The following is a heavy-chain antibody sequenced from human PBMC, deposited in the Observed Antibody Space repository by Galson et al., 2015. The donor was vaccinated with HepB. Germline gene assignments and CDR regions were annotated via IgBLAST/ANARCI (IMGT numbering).Heavy chain of an antibody. Sequence: SLRLSCAASGFTLNTHAMAWVRQPPGKGPEWVSALSGDSIIIHYADSVKDRFTISKDNSENTLYLQMNSLRGEDTALYYCAKFGARFDAWFDSWGQGTLVTVSS. J-gene: IGHJ5*01. CDR3: AKFGARFDAWFDS. D-gene: IGHD3-9*01. CDR2: LSGDSIII. V-gene: IGHV3-23*01. CDR1: GFTLNTHA.